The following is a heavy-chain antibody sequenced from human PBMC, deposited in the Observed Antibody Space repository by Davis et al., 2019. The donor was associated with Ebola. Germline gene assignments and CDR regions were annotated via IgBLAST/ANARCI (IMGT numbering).Heavy chain of an antibody. V-gene: IGHV4-59*08. D-gene: IGHD6-13*01. J-gene: IGHJ5*02. Sequence: GSLRLSCTVSGGSIRSYYWSWIRQPPGKGLEWIGYIYYSGSTNYNPSLKSRVTISVDTSKNQFSLKLSSVTAADTAMYYWARRGTSSWYAGLFDPWGQGTLVTVSS. CDR2: IYYSGST. CDR3: ARRGTSSWYAGLFDP. CDR1: GGSIRSYY.